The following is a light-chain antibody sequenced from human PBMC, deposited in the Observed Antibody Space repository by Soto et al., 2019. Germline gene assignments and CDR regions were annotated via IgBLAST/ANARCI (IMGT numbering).Light chain of an antibody. V-gene: IGKV3-20*01. CDR2: GAS. Sequence: EIVLTQSPGTLSLSPGERATLSCRASQSVSSSSLAWYQQKRGQAPRLLIHGASNRATGIPDRIRGSGSGTDFTLTISRLEPEDFAVYYCQQYGGSPRTFGQGTKVEVK. CDR3: QQYGGSPRT. J-gene: IGKJ1*01. CDR1: QSVSSSS.